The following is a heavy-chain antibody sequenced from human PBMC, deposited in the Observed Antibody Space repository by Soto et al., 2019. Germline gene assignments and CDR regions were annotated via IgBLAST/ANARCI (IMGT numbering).Heavy chain of an antibody. J-gene: IGHJ6*02. CDR2: ISAYNGYT. V-gene: IGHV1-18*01. CDR1: GYTFSSYG. D-gene: IGHD2-2*01. CDR3: ARDRKSCSGPSCYDFYNYYGMDV. Sequence: QVQLVQSGAEVKKPGASVTVSCKASGYTFSSYGISWVRQAPGQGLEWVGWISAYNGYTNYAQKFQGRVTMTTDTSTSTGYMELRRLTSDDAAVYYCARDRKSCSGPSCYDFYNYYGMDVWGQGTTVTVAS.